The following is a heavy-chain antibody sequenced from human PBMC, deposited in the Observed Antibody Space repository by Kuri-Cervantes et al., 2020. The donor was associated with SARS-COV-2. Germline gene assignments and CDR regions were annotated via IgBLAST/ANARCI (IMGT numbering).Heavy chain of an antibody. CDR2: ISYDGSNK. CDR1: GFTFSSYA. Sequence: GGSLRLSCAASGFTFSSYAMSWVRQAPGKGLEWVAVISYDGSNKYYADSVKGRFTISRDNSKNTLYLQMNSLRAEDTAVYYCARDRFLEWLLSREYYYGMDVWGQGTTVTCSS. D-gene: IGHD3-3*01. J-gene: IGHJ6*01. CDR3: ARDRFLEWLLSREYYYGMDV. V-gene: IGHV3-30-3*01.